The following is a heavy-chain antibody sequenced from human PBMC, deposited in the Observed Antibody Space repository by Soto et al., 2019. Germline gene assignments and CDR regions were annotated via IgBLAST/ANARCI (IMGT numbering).Heavy chain of an antibody. D-gene: IGHD4-17*01. V-gene: IGHV4-39*01. CDR1: GGSIRSTSTYY. Sequence: PSETLSLTCTVSGGSIRSTSTYYWGWIRQPPGKGLEWIGSMYYSGITYYNPSLKSRVTISVDMSKNQFSLKVMSVTAADTAVYYCARAQYGDYAYYYYGMDVWGQGTTVTVSS. CDR2: MYYSGIT. J-gene: IGHJ6*02. CDR3: ARAQYGDYAYYYYGMDV.